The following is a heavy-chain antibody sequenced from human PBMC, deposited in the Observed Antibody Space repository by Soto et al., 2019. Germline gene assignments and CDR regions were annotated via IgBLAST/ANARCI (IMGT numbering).Heavy chain of an antibody. CDR3: AKGKSHTLFGVDTLFDY. J-gene: IGHJ4*02. Sequence: LRLSCAASGFTFNSYAMSWVRQAPGKGLEWVSLISGNGGTTNYADSVKGRFTISRDNSKKKLYLQMDSLRAEDTAVYYCAKGKSHTLFGVDTLFDYWGQGTLVTVSS. CDR2: ISGNGGTT. V-gene: IGHV3-23*01. D-gene: IGHD3-3*01. CDR1: GFTFNSYA.